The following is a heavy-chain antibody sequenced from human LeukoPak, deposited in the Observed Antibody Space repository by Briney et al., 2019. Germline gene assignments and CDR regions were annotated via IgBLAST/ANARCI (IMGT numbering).Heavy chain of an antibody. D-gene: IGHD2-8*01. CDR3: ARGGLGYCTNGVCYSGFDP. J-gene: IGHJ5*02. CDR2: IIPILGIA. Sequence: SVKVSCKASGGTFSSYAISWVRQAPGQGLEWMGRIIPILGIANYAQKFQGRVTITADKSTSTAYMELRSLRSDDTAVYYCARGGLGYCTNGVCYSGFDPWGQGTLVTVSS. CDR1: GGTFSSYA. V-gene: IGHV1-69*04.